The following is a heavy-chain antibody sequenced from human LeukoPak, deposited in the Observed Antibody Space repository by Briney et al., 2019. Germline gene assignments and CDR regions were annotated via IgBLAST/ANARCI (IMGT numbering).Heavy chain of an antibody. J-gene: IGHJ4*02. CDR1: GFTFSSYA. D-gene: IGHD4-17*01. Sequence: GGSLRLSCAASGFTFSSYAMSWVRQAPGKGLEWVSAISGSGGSTYYADSVKGRFTISRDNSKNTLYLQMNSLRAEDTAVYYCARLQGLYGDPYYFDYWGQGTLVTVSS. V-gene: IGHV3-23*01. CDR2: ISGSGGST. CDR3: ARLQGLYGDPYYFDY.